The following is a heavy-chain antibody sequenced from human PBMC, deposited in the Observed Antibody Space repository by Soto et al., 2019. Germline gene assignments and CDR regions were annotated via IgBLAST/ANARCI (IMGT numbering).Heavy chain of an antibody. J-gene: IGHJ4*02. D-gene: IGHD2-15*01. CDR2: ISAYNGNT. CDR3: ARGSKDSYPGSRIFDF. CDR1: GYTFTSYG. Sequence: GASVKVSCKASGYTFTSYGISWVRQAPGQGLEWMGWISAYNGNTNYAQKLQGRVTMTTDTSTSTAYMELRSLRSDDTAVYYCARGSKDSYPGSRIFDFWGRRTLVTVSS. V-gene: IGHV1-18*04.